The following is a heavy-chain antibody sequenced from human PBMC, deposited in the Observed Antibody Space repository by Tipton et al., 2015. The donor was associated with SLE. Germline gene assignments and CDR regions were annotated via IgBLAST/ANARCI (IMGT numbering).Heavy chain of an antibody. CDR3: ARGYRYFDWLSSYYFDY. D-gene: IGHD3-9*01. Sequence: TLSLTCVVYGGSFNDYLWSWIRQPPGKGLEWIGQITHSGITNYYPSLKSRVTISVDTSKNQFSLKLSSVTAADTAVYYCARGYRYFDWLSSYYFDYWGQGTLVTVSS. V-gene: IGHV4-34*01. J-gene: IGHJ4*02. CDR1: GGSFNDYL. CDR2: ITHSGIT.